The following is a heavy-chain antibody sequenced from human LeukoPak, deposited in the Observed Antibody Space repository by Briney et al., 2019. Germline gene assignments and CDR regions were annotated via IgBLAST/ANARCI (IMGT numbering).Heavy chain of an antibody. V-gene: IGHV3-74*01. CDR2: INSDGSST. CDR3: ARGRHPHSYYYDSSGYDAFDI. CDR1: GFTFSSYW. Sequence: GGSLRLSXAASGFTFSSYWMHWVRQAPGKGLVWVSRINSDGSSTSYADSVKGRFTISRDNAKNTLYLQMNSLRAEDTAVYYCARGRHPHSYYYDSSGYDAFDIWGQGTMVTVSS. D-gene: IGHD3-22*01. J-gene: IGHJ3*02.